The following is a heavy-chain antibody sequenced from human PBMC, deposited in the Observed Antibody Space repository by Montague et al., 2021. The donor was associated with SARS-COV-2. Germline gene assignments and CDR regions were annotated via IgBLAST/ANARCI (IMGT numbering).Heavy chain of an antibody. CDR3: ARIPVGSKYYFDF. V-gene: IGHV6-1*01. D-gene: IGHD2-2*01. Sequence: CVISGDSVSSNIATWNWIRQSPSRGPEWLGRTYYMSKWYNDYAESVKSRITIDPDTSKHQFSLHLNSVTPEDTAVYYCARIPVGSKYYFDFWGQGTLVTVSS. J-gene: IGHJ4*02. CDR1: GDSVSSNIAT. CDR2: TYYMSKWYN.